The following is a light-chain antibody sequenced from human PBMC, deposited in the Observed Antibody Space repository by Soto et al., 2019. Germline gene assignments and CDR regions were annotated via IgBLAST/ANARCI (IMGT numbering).Light chain of an antibody. V-gene: IGLV3-21*02. J-gene: IGLJ2*01. CDR3: QVWDTTSDHVV. Sequence: SYVVTQPPSVSVAPGQTARIACGGDNIGSESVHWYQQKPGQAPVLVVYDDNDRPSGIPERFSGSNSGNMATLTISRVEAGDEAAYFCQVWDTTSDHVVFGGGTKLTVL. CDR1: NIGSES. CDR2: DDN.